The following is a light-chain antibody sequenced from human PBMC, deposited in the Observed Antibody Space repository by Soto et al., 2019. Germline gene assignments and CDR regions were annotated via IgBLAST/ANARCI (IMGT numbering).Light chain of an antibody. V-gene: IGKV3-15*01. Sequence: DIEMTQSPATLSVSLGERATLSCRASQSVSSNLAWYQQKPGQVPRLLIYGASTMATGIPARFSGSGSGTEFTLTISSLQSEDFAVYYCQKYNNGPQTFGPGTKVEIK. CDR1: QSVSSN. CDR3: QKYNNGPQT. CDR2: GAS. J-gene: IGKJ1*01.